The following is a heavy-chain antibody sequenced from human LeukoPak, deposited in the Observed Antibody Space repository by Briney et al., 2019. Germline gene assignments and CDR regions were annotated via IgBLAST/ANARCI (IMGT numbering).Heavy chain of an antibody. CDR1: GFTFSSYA. Sequence: GGSLRLSCAASGFTFSSYAMSWVRQAPGKGVEWVSLISGNGGSIVYADSVRGRFTISRDNSKNTFYLQMNSLRAEDTALYYCARYWDPRVRTFDIWGQGTVVTVSS. CDR3: ARYWDPRVRTFDI. J-gene: IGHJ3*02. D-gene: IGHD2-15*01. V-gene: IGHV3-23*01. CDR2: ISGNGGSI.